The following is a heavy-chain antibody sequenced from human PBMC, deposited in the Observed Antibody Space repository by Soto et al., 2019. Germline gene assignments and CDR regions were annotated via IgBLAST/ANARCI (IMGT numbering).Heavy chain of an antibody. D-gene: IGHD5-12*01. CDR1: GFNFGNFG. CDR2: ISNDENIK. Sequence: PGGSLRLSCVASGFNFGNFGMHWVRQAPGKGLEWLTVISNDENIKQDSVRGRFAIARDNSKNTLYLHLTSLRAEDTAIYYCARGLRGVLDYWGPATLVTVSS. V-gene: IGHV3-33*01. J-gene: IGHJ4*02. CDR3: ARGLRGVLDY.